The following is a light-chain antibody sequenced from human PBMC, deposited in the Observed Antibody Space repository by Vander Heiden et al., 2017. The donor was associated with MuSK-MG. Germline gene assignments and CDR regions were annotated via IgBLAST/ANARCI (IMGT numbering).Light chain of an antibody. CDR3: QKDNSAPHV. Sequence: DIQMTQSPSSLSASVGDRVTITCRASQGISNFLAWYQQKPGKAPKLLINGASTLQSGVPSRFSGSGSETDFTLTISSLQPEDVATYYCQKDNSAPHVFGHGTKVDIK. CDR2: GAS. J-gene: IGKJ3*01. CDR1: QGISNF. V-gene: IGKV1-27*01.